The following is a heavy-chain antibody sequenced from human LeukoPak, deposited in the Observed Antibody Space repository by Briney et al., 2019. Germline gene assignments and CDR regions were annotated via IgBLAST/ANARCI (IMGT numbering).Heavy chain of an antibody. CDR3: ARVGPWFNPDYYYYYMDV. Sequence: GGSLRLSCAASRFTFSSYSMNWVRQAPGKGLEWVSSISSSGSYIYYADSVKGRFTISRDNAKNSLYLQMNSLRAEDTAVYYCARVGPWFNPDYYYYYMDVWGKGTTVTVSS. V-gene: IGHV3-21*01. CDR2: ISSSGSYI. CDR1: RFTFSSYS. D-gene: IGHD1-14*01. J-gene: IGHJ6*03.